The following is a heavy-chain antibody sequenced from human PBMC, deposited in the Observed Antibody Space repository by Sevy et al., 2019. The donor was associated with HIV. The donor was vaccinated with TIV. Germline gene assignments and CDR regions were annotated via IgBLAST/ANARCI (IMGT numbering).Heavy chain of an antibody. Sequence: GGSLRLSCAASGFTFSSYAMHWVRQAPGKGLEWVALIWDDGSDKYYADSVKGRFTISRDNSKNMLYLQMNSLRTEDTAVYYCARDLVGSTSDWGQGTLVTVSS. CDR2: IWDDGSDK. CDR1: GFTFSSYA. J-gene: IGHJ4*02. CDR3: ARDLVGSTSD. V-gene: IGHV3-30*04. D-gene: IGHD1-26*01.